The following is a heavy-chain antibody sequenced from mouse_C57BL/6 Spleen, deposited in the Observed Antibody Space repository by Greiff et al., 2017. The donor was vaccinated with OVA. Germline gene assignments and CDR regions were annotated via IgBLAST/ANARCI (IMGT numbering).Heavy chain of an antibody. CDR1: GYTFTSYW. D-gene: IGHD2-3*01. Sequence: QVQLQQPGAELVKPGASVKLSCKASGYTFTSYWMHWVKQRPGQGLEWIGMIHPNSGSTNYNEKFKSKATLTVDKSSRPAYMQLSSLTSADSAVFDCARGGDGYYRYFDVWGTGTTVTVSS. CDR2: IHPNSGST. J-gene: IGHJ1*03. CDR3: ARGGDGYYRYFDV. V-gene: IGHV1-64*01.